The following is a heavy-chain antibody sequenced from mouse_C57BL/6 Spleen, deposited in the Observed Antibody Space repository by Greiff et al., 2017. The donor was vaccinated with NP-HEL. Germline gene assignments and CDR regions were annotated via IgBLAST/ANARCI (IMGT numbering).Heavy chain of an antibody. J-gene: IGHJ4*01. CDR3: ARGGTRYAMDY. Sequence: SGGGLVKPGGSLELSCAASGFTFSSYAMSWVRQTPEKRLEWVATISDGGSYTYYPDNVKGRFTISRDNAKNNLYLQMSHLKSEDTAMYYCARGGTRYAMDYWGQGTSVTVSS. D-gene: IGHD3-3*01. CDR1: GFTFSSYA. V-gene: IGHV5-4*03. CDR2: ISDGGSYT.